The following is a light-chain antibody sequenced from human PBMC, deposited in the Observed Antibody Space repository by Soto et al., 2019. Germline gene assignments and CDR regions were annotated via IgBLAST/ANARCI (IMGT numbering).Light chain of an antibody. Sequence: ETDITRSQVTRAGSACKSRRLPCRASQRVSSHLAWYQQKPGQPPRLLIYAASTRATGIAGRFSGSVSDTECTLIFRSRHSEDSAPYYCHQDNNCTRTFGQGTKVDIK. J-gene: IGKJ1*01. CDR2: AAS. V-gene: IGKV3-15*01. CDR3: HQDNNCTRT. CDR1: QRVSSH.